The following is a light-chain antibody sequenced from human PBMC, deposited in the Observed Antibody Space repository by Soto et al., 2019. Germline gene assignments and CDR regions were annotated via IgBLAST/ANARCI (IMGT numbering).Light chain of an antibody. CDR3: QQYGSSLPYT. Sequence: EIVMTQSPGTLSLSPGERATLSCRASQTINNNFLGWYQQKPGQPPRLLIFAASRRATGIPDRFSGSGSGTDFTLTISRVEPGDFAVYYCQQYGSSLPYTFGQGTKLEIK. CDR1: QTINNNF. J-gene: IGKJ2*01. CDR2: AAS. V-gene: IGKV3-20*01.